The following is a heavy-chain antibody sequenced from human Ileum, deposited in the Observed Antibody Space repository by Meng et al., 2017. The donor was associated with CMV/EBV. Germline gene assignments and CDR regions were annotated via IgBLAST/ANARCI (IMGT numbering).Heavy chain of an antibody. Sequence: GESLKISCAASGFTLSTYAMNWVRQAPGKGLEWVSVIYSGDSSTYYADSVKGRFTISRDNSKNSLYLQMNSLRAEDTAFYYCGRATTRYFYYGVDVWGQGTTVTVSS. J-gene: IGHJ6*02. D-gene: IGHD1-1*01. CDR3: GRATTRYFYYGVDV. CDR2: IYSGDSST. CDR1: GFTLSTYA. V-gene: IGHV3-23*03.